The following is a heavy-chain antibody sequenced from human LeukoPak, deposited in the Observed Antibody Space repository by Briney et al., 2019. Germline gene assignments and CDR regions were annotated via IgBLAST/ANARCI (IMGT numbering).Heavy chain of an antibody. CDR3: AGGGSGSYYFQH. CDR1: GFTFSSYG. CDR2: ISYDGSNK. D-gene: IGHD3-10*01. J-gene: IGHJ1*01. V-gene: IGHV3-30*03. Sequence: PGRSLRLSCAASGFTFSSYGMHWVRQAPGKGLEWVAVISYDGSNKYYADSVKGRFTIPRDNSKNTLYLQMNSLRAEDTAVYYCAGGGSGSYYFQHWGQGTLVTVSS.